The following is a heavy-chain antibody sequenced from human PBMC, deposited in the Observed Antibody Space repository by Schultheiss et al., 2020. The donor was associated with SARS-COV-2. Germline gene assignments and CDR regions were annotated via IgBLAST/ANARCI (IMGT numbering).Heavy chain of an antibody. CDR1: GFSLSTSGMR. Sequence: SGPTLVKPTQTLTLTCTFSGFSLSTSGMRVSWIRQPPGKALEWLARIDWDDDKFYSTSLKTRLTISKDTSKNQVVLTMTNMDPVDTATYYCARIPTGNDAFDNRGQGTMVTVSS. CDR3: ARIPTGNDAFDN. CDR2: IDWDDDK. J-gene: IGHJ3*02. V-gene: IGHV2-70*04. D-gene: IGHD4-11*01.